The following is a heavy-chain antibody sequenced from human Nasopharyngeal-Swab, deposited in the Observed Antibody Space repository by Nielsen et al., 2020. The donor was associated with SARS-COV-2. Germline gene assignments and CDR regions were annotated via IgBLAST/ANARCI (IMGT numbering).Heavy chain of an antibody. CDR2: ISGSGGST. CDR3: AKDRSVTTDCSVY. V-gene: IGHV3-23*01. J-gene: IGHJ4*02. Sequence: RQSPGKGLEWVSAISGSGGSTYYADSVKGRFTISRDNSKNTLYLQMNSLRAEDTAVYYCAKDRSVTTDCSVYWGQGTLVTVSS. D-gene: IGHD4-17*01.